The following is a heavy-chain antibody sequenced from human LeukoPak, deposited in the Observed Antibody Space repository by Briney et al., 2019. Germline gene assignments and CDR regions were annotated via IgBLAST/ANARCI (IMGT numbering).Heavy chain of an antibody. CDR3: TRSVYCSGGSCYSDFDH. V-gene: IGHV3-7*01. CDR2: IKLDGSEK. J-gene: IGHJ4*02. CDR1: GFTFSNFW. D-gene: IGHD2-15*01. Sequence: SGRSLRLSCAGSGFTFSNFWMSWVRQAPGKGLEWVANIKLDGSEKYYVDSVKGRFTISRDNCKNSLYLQMNSLRAEDTGVYYCTRSVYCSGGSCYSDFDHWGQGTLVTVSS.